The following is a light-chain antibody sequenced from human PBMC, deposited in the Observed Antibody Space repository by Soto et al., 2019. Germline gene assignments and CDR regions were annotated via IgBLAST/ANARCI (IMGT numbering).Light chain of an antibody. V-gene: IGKV3D-20*02. CDR3: QQRANWPLT. CDR2: GAS. J-gene: IGKJ4*01. CDR1: RSVSSSY. Sequence: EIVLTQSPGTLSLSPGERATLSCRASRSVSSSYLAWYQQKPGQAPRLLIYGASSRATGIPDRFSGSGSRTDFTLTISSLEPEDFAVYYCQQRANWPLTFGGGTKVEI.